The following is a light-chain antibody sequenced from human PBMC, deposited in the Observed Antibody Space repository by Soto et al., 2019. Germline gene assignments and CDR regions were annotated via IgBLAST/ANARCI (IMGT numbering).Light chain of an antibody. CDR1: QSMSIY. CDR3: QQSYSTPT. J-gene: IGKJ1*01. Sequence: DIQLTQSPSSLSASVGDRVIMTCRASQSMSIYLNWYQHKPGKAPKLLIFEASSLQSGVPSRFSGSGSGTDFTLTISSLQLEDIATYYCQQSYSTPTFGQGTTVEIK. CDR2: EAS. V-gene: IGKV1-39*01.